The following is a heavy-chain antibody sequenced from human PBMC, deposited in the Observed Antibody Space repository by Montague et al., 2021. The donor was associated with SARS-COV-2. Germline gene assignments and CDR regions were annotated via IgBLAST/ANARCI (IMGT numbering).Heavy chain of an antibody. J-gene: IGHJ6*02. CDR2: IGKAGDT. CDR3: GRGVRYFGSGGWSFYYYGVDV. CDR1: GFTFSQYD. D-gene: IGHD3-10*01. V-gene: IGHV3-13*01. Sequence: SLRLSCAASGFTFSQYDMHWVRQVTGNGLEWVSGIGKAGDTHYPGTVKGRFTISREDPKNSLYLQMNSLRAGNTAVYYCGRGVRYFGSGGWSFYYYGVDVWGQGTTVTVSS.